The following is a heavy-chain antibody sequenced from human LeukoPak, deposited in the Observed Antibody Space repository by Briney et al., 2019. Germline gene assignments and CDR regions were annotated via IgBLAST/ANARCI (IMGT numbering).Heavy chain of an antibody. Sequence: SETLSLTCTVSGYSISSGYYWGWIRQPPGKGLEWIGSIYHSGSTYYNPSLKSRVTISVDTSKNQFSLKLSSVTAADTAVYYCARDRVRIAASTWWFDPWGQGTLVTVSS. V-gene: IGHV4-38-2*02. CDR2: IYHSGST. D-gene: IGHD6-13*01. CDR3: ARDRVRIAASTWWFDP. J-gene: IGHJ5*02. CDR1: GYSISSGYY.